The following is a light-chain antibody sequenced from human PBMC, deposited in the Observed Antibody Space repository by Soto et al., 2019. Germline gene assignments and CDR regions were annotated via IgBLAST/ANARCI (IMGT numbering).Light chain of an antibody. J-gene: IGKJ2*01. V-gene: IGKV3-20*01. CDR2: GAS. Sequence: EIVLTQSPGTLSLSPGERATLSCRAGQSVTSNYVAWYQQKHGQAPRLLIYGASYRATDIPDRFSGSGSRTDFTLTISRLEAEDFAVYYCQQYGTSPYTFGQGTKLEIK. CDR1: QSVTSNY. CDR3: QQYGTSPYT.